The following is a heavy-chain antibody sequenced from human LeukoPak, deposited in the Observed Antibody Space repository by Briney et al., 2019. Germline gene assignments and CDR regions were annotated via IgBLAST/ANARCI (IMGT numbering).Heavy chain of an antibody. D-gene: IGHD5-12*01. V-gene: IGHV3-33*01. J-gene: IGHJ4*02. CDR1: GFTFSSYG. Sequence: GGSLRLSCAASGFTFSSYGMHWVRQAPGKGLEWVAVIWYDGSNKYYADSVKGRFTISRDNSKNTLYLQMNSLRAEDTAVYYCATDRSGYDPYYFDYWGQGTLVTVSS. CDR3: ATDRSGYDPYYFDY. CDR2: IWYDGSNK.